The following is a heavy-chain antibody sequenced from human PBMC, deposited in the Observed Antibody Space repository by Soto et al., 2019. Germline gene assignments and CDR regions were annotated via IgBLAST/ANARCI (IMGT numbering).Heavy chain of an antibody. CDR2: IIPILGIA. CDR3: ARVIRFSQEWRSGAAV. V-gene: IGHV1-69*02. CDR1: GGTFSSYT. Sequence: QVQLVHSGAEVKKPGSSVKVSCKASGGTFSSYTISWVRQAPGQGLEWMGRIIPILGIANYAQKFQGRVTITADKSTSTAYMELSSLRSEDTAVYYCARVIRFSQEWRSGAAVWGKGTTVTVSS. D-gene: IGHD3-16*01. J-gene: IGHJ6*04.